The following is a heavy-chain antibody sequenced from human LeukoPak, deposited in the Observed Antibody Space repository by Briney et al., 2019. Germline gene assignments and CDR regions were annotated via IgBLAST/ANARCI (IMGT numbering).Heavy chain of an antibody. CDR2: INPNSGGT. CDR1: GYTFTAHY. V-gene: IGHV1-2*04. Sequence: GASVKVSCKASGYTFTAHYIHWVRQAPGQGLEWMGWINPNSGGTTYAQNFQGWDTMTWDTSISTAYMELRSDDTAVFYCARGIPVGAYYYFYGMDVWGQGATVTVSS. J-gene: IGHJ6*02. D-gene: IGHD1-26*01. CDR3: ARGIPVGAYYYFYGMDV.